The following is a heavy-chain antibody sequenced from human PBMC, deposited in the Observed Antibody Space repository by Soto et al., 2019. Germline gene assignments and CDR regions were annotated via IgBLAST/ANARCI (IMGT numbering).Heavy chain of an antibody. V-gene: IGHV1-18*01. J-gene: IGHJ4*02. D-gene: IGHD1-1*01. CDR1: GYIFTTYG. Sequence: QVHLVQSGAEVKKPGASVKVSCKGSGYIFTTYGITWVRQAPGQGLEWMGWISAHNGNTNYAQKLQGRVTVTRDTSTSTAYMELRTLRSEDTAVYYCARGRYGDYWGQGALVTVSS. CDR2: ISAHNGNT. CDR3: ARGRYGDY.